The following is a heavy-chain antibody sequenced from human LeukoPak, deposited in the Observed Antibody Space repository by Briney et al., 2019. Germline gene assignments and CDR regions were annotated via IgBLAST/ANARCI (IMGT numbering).Heavy chain of an antibody. J-gene: IGHJ6*02. CDR3: ARSSGGSWLDSYYYYGMDV. D-gene: IGHD6-13*01. V-gene: IGHV3-7*01. Sequence: PGGSLRLSCAASGFTFRSYAMSWVRQAPGKGLEWVANIKQDGSEKYYVDSVKGRFTISRDNAKNSLYLQMNSLRAEDTAVYYCARSSGGSWLDSYYYYGMDVWGQGTTVTVSS. CDR2: IKQDGSEK. CDR1: GFTFRSYA.